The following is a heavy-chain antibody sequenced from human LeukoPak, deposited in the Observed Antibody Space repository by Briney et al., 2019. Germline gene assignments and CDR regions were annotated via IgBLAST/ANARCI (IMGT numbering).Heavy chain of an antibody. CDR3: AREYYYASGTYYNNQADN. Sequence: GGSLRLSCAASGFTVSRNYMSWVRQAPGKGLEWVSVIYSGGSTYYADSVKGRFTISRDSSENTLYLQMNSLRAEDTALYYCAREYYYASGTYYNNQADNWGQGTLVTVSS. D-gene: IGHD3-10*01. J-gene: IGHJ4*02. CDR1: GFTVSRNY. V-gene: IGHV3-66*01. CDR2: IYSGGST.